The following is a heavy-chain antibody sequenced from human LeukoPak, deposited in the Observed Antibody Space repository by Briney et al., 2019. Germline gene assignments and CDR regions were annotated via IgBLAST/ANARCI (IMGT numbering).Heavy chain of an antibody. CDR1: GYSFIDHA. CDR2: ITVDIDDT. D-gene: IGHD6-19*01. Sequence: ASVKVSSKASGYSFIDHAIHWLRQAPGQSRGRMGWITVDIDDTRYSQRFQDRVTITRDTSASTAYMELRNLRSEDTAVYFCARGTDMAMAGYYWGMDVWGKGTAVTVSS. J-gene: IGHJ6*04. CDR3: ARGTDMAMAGYYWGMDV. V-gene: IGHV1-3*01.